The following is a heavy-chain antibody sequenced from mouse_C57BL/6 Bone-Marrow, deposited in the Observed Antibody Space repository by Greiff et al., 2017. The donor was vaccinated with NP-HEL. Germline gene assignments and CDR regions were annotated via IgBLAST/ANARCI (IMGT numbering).Heavy chain of an antibody. Sequence: QVQLQQPGAELVMPGASVKLSCKASGYTFTSYWMHWVKQRPGQGLEWIGEIDPSDSYTNYNQKFKGKSTLTVDKSSSTAYMQLSSLTSEDSAVYYCARIQLRLPYYAMDDWGQGTSVTVSS. D-gene: IGHD3-2*02. V-gene: IGHV1-69*01. CDR3: ARIQLRLPYYAMDD. CDR1: GYTFTSYW. CDR2: IDPSDSYT. J-gene: IGHJ4*01.